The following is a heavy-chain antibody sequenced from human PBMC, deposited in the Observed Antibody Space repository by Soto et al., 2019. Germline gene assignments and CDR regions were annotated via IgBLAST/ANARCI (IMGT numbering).Heavy chain of an antibody. D-gene: IGHD4-17*01. V-gene: IGHV3-23*01. CDR2: ISGSGGST. CDR1: GFTFSSYA. Sequence: EVQLLESGGGLVQPGGSLRLSRAASGFTFSSYAMSWVRQAPGKGLEWVSAISGSGGSTYYADSVKGRFTTSRDNSKNTLYLQMNSLKAEDTAVYYCAKVGVTVTLAEFGSLGPGTLVTVSS. J-gene: IGHJ4*02. CDR3: AKVGVTVTLAEFGS.